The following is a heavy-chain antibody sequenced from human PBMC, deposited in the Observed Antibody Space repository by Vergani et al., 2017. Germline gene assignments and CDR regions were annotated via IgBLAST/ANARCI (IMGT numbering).Heavy chain of an antibody. Sequence: ELQLVESGGGLVQPRGSLRLSCASSGSTVSGDYMIWVRQAPRKGLEWVSHIYSGDETYYADAVNGRVTNSRDTSKNTLHLHINNLRVEDTSVYYCARANYYGSGSYVEPWGQGTLVTVSS. CDR2: IYSGDET. J-gene: IGHJ5*02. CDR3: ARANYYGSGSYVEP. V-gene: IGHV3-66*02. D-gene: IGHD3-10*01. CDR1: GSTVSGDY.